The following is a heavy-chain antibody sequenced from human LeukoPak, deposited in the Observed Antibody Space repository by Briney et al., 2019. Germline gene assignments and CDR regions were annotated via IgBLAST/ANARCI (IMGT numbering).Heavy chain of an antibody. CDR2: IRYDGSNK. D-gene: IGHD2-2*01. J-gene: IGHJ6*03. CDR1: GFTFPCHG. CDR3: AKDGEPYCSSTSCHNYYYMDV. Sequence: GGSMRLSCEGSGFTFPCHGMHWVRQAPGKGLEWVAFIRYDGSNKYYADSVKGRFTISRDNSKNTLYLQMNSLRAEDTAVYYCAKDGEPYCSSTSCHNYYYMDVWGKGTTVTVSS. V-gene: IGHV3-30*02.